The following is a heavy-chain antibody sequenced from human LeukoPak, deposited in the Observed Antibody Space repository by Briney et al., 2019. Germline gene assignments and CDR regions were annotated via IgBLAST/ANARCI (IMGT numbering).Heavy chain of an antibody. J-gene: IGHJ4*02. Sequence: GGSLRLSCAASGFTFSSYAMSWVRQAPGKGLEWVSAMSGSGGSTYYADSVKGRFTISRDNAKDSLYLQMNSLRAEDTAVYYCARVRSGYSHENYFDYWGQGTLVTVSS. CDR3: ARVRSGYSHENYFDY. CDR1: GFTFSSYA. CDR2: MSGSGGST. V-gene: IGHV3-23*01. D-gene: IGHD5-18*01.